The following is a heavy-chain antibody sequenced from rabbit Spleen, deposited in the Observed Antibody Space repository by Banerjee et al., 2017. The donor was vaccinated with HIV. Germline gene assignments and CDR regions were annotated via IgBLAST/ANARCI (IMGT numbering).Heavy chain of an antibody. V-gene: IGHV1S43*01. CDR3: ARERMDYVAYVDL. J-gene: IGHJ4*01. CDR2: IGTSSGTT. CDR1: GFDFSRTYN. D-gene: IGHD6-1*01. Sequence: QEQLEESGGGLVKPEGSLTLTCNSSGFDFSRTYNMCWVRQAPGKGLEWIACIGTSSGTTYYASWVNGRFSISRSTSLNTVTLQMTSLTAADTATYFCARERMDYVAYVDLWGPGTLVTVS.